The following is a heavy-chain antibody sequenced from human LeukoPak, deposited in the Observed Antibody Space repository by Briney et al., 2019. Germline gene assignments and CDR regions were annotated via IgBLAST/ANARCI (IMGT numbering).Heavy chain of an antibody. CDR1: GFTFSETW. D-gene: IGHD6-13*01. J-gene: IGHJ6*02. V-gene: IGHV3-7*01. CDR3: ATYSNWVAGDV. Sequence: GGSLRLSCVASGFTFSETWMNWVRQAPGEGLEWVAAIKDDGGETDYVDSVKGRFTISRDNAKNSLYLQMNSLRAEDTAVYYCATYSNWVAGDVWGQGTTLSVSS. CDR2: IKDDGGET.